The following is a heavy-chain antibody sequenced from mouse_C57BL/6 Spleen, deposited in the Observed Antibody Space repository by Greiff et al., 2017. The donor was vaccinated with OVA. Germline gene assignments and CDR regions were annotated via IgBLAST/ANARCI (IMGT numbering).Heavy chain of an antibody. CDR2: IDPANGNT. J-gene: IGHJ4*01. CDR3: AITTVQYYYAMDY. D-gene: IGHD1-1*01. CDR1: GFNIKNTY. Sequence: VQLKESVAELVRPGASVKLSCTASGFNIKNTYMHWVKQRPEQGLEWIGRIDPANGNTKYAPKFQGKATITADTSSNTAYLQLSSLTSEDTAIYYCAITTVQYYYAMDYWGQGTSVTVSS. V-gene: IGHV14-3*01.